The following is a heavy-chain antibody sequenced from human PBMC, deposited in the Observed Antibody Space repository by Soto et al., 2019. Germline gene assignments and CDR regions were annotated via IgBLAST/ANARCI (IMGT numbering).Heavy chain of an antibody. D-gene: IGHD2-2*01. V-gene: IGHV1-2*02. CDR2: INPNSGGT. Sequence: ASVXVSFKASLYTFTFYYMHLLLEAPGQGLEGMGWINPNSGGTNYAQKFQGRVTMTRDTSISTAYMELSRLRSDDTAVYYGARHTVVPPAGENWFDPWGQGTLVT. CDR1: LYTFTFYY. J-gene: IGHJ5*02. CDR3: ARHTVVPPAGENWFDP.